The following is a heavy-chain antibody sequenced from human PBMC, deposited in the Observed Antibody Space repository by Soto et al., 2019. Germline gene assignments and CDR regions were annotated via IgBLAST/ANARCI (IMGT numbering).Heavy chain of an antibody. CDR3: AKVSDLRYYHFDY. V-gene: IGHV3-23*01. J-gene: IGHJ4*02. Sequence: PGGSLRLSCAASGFTFSTYAMSWVRQAPGKGLEWVSGISAIGGSTYYADSVKGRFTISRDNFKNTLYLQMNSLRAEDTAVYYCAKVSDLRYYHFDYWGQGALVTVSS. CDR1: GFTFSTYA. D-gene: IGHD3-22*01. CDR2: ISAIGGST.